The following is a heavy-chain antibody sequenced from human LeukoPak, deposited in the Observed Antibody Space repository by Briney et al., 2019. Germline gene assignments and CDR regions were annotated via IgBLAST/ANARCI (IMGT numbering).Heavy chain of an antibody. CDR3: ARGGDGYNWGPFDI. CDR2: ISTYNGNT. CDR1: GYTFTNYG. Sequence: ASVKVSCQASGYTFTNYGITWVRQAPGQGLDWMGWISTYNGNTNYAQKLQGRVAMTTDTSTRTAYMELRSLRSDDTAVYYCARGGDGYNWGPFDIWGQGTMVTVSS. J-gene: IGHJ3*02. D-gene: IGHD5-24*01. V-gene: IGHV1-18*01.